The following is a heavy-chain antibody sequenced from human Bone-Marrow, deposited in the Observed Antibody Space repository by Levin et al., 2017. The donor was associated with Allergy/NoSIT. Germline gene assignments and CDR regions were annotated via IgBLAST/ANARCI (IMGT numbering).Heavy chain of an antibody. CDR1: GFTVSNNY. V-gene: IGHV3-66*01. CDR3: EVFDESGPNVFDV. Sequence: GGSLRLSCAASGFTVSNNYMSWVRQAPGKGLEWVSVIYRGGSTYYADSVKGRFTISRDNSKNTLFLQMNSLRAEDTAVYYCEVFDESGPNVFDVWGQGIMVTVSS. J-gene: IGHJ3*01. CDR2: IYRGGST. D-gene: IGHD2-8*01.